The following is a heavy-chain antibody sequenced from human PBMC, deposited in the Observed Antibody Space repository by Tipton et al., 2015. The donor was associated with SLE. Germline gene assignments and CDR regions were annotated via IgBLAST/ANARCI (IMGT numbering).Heavy chain of an antibody. Sequence: GSLRLSCEASGFTFSGYGMHWVRQAPGKGLEWVAYIHYYGSRIYYGDSVRGRFTVSRDNSRNTLYLQMNSLTPEYTAVYYCAKGGREKDFDYWGQGTLVTVSS. D-gene: IGHD3-16*01. J-gene: IGHJ4*02. CDR2: IHYYGSRI. CDR1: GFTFSGYG. V-gene: IGHV3-30*02. CDR3: AKGGREKDFDY.